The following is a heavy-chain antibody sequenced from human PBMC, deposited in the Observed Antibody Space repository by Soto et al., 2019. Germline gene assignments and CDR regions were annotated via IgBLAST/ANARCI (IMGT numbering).Heavy chain of an antibody. D-gene: IGHD3-10*01. J-gene: IGHJ4*02. CDR2: ISGSGGST. Sequence: GGSLRLSCAASGFTFSSYAMSWVRQAPGKGLEWVSAISGSGGSTYYADSVKGRFTISRDNSKNTLYLQMNSLRAEDTAVYYCAKDHYYGSGSPPFFDYWGQGXLVTVYS. V-gene: IGHV3-23*01. CDR3: AKDHYYGSGSPPFFDY. CDR1: GFTFSSYA.